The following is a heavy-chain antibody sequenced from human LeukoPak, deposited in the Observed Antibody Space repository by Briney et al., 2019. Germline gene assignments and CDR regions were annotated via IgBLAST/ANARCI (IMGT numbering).Heavy chain of an antibody. D-gene: IGHD6-13*01. CDR1: GFTFDDYA. V-gene: IGHV3-9*01. CDR2: ISWNSGSI. CDR3: AKDRAAAAGFDY. J-gene: IGHJ4*02. Sequence: GGSLRLSCSASGFTFDDYAMHWVRQAPGKGLEWVSGISWNSGSIGYADSVKGRFTISRDNAKNSLYLQMNSLRAEDTALYYCAKDRAAAAGFDYWGQGTLVTVSS.